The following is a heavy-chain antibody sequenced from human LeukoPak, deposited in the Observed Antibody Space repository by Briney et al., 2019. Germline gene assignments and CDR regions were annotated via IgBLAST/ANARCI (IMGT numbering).Heavy chain of an antibody. CDR1: GFTFSNYG. CDR2: MSYDGTHK. CDR3: AKDFGYGDCFDY. V-gene: IGHV3-30*18. Sequence: GGSLRLSCAASGFTFSNYGLHWVRQAPGKGLEWVAFMSYDGTHKYYSDSARGRFTISRDNSKNTLFLQMNSLRTEDTAVYYCAKDFGYGDCFDYWGQGTVVTVSS. J-gene: IGHJ4*02. D-gene: IGHD4-17*01.